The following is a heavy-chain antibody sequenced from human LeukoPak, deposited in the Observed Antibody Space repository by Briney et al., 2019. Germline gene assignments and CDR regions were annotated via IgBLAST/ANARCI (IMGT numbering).Heavy chain of an antibody. CDR2: IYYSGGT. CDR3: ARLPDP. CDR1: GGSISSYY. Sequence: SETLSLTCTVSGGSISSYYWSWIRQPPGKGLEWIGYIYYSGGTNYNPSLKSRVTISVDTSKNQFSLKLSSVTAADTAVYYCARLPDPWGQGTLVTVSS. V-gene: IGHV4-59*01. J-gene: IGHJ5*02.